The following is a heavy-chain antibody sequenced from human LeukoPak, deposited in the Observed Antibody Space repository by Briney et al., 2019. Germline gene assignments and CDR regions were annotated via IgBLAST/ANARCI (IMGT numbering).Heavy chain of an antibody. Sequence: GGSLRLSCAASGFTFSSYEMNWVRQAPGKGLEWVSYISSSGSTIYYADSVKGRFTISRDNSKNTLYLQMNSLRAEDTAVYYCAKEPLYYYWGQGTLVTVSS. D-gene: IGHD2-21*01. V-gene: IGHV3-48*03. CDR1: GFTFSSYE. CDR2: ISSSGSTI. J-gene: IGHJ4*02. CDR3: AKEPLYYY.